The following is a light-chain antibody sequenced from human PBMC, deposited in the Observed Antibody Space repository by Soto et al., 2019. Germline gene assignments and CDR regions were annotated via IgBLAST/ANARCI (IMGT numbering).Light chain of an antibody. V-gene: IGKV3-20*01. J-gene: IGKJ1*01. CDR1: QSVSSI. CDR2: GAS. CDR3: QQYDSSPTT. Sequence: EIVLTQSPATLSLSPGEGATLSCRASQSVSSILAWYQQKPGQPPRLLIYGASSRATGIPDRFSGSGSGTVFTLTISRLEPEDFAVYFCQQYDSSPTTFGQGTKVDIK.